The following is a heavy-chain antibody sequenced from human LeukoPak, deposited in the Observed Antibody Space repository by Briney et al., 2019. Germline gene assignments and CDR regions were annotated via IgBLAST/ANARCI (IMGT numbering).Heavy chain of an antibody. D-gene: IGHD1-26*01. CDR1: GFTFSSYA. V-gene: IGHV3-30-3*01. J-gene: IGHJ4*02. CDR2: ISYDGSNK. Sequence: PGGSLRLSCAASGFTFSSYAMHWVRQAPGKGLEWVAVISYDGSNKYYADSVKGRFTISRDNSKNTLYLQMNSLRAEDTAVYYCARDKSSGSYPLYYFDYRGQGTLVTVSS. CDR3: ARDKSSGSYPLYYFDY.